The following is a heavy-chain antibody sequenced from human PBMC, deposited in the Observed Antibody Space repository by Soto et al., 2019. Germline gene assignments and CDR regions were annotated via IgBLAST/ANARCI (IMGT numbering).Heavy chain of an antibody. CDR3: ARSDILTGYYGGWFDP. Sequence: SETLSLTCTVSGGSISSYYWSWIRQPPGKGLEWIGYIYYSGSTNYNPSLKSRVTISVDTSKNQFSLKLSSVTAADTAVYYCARSDILTGYYGGWFDPWGQGTLVTV. V-gene: IGHV4-59*01. CDR1: GGSISSYY. D-gene: IGHD3-9*01. CDR2: IYYSGST. J-gene: IGHJ5*02.